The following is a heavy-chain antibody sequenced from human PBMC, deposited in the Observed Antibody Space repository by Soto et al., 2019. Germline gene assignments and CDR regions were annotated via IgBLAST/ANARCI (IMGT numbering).Heavy chain of an antibody. D-gene: IGHD3-22*01. V-gene: IGHV3-21*01. CDR2: ISSSSSYI. CDR3: AKDTHIQSTMIVVVPHDAFDI. CDR1: GFTFSSYS. J-gene: IGHJ3*02. Sequence: GGSLRLSCAASGFTFSSYSMNWVRQAPGKGLEWVSSISSSSSYIYYADSVKGRFTISRDNAKNSLYLQMNSLRAEDTAGYYCAKDTHIQSTMIVVVPHDAFDIWGQGTMVTVSS.